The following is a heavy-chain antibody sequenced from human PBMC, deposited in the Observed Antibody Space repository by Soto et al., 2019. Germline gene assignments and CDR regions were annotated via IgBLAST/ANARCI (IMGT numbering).Heavy chain of an antibody. J-gene: IGHJ6*03. CDR3: ARDRDYYYYMYV. Sequence: QVQLVEAGGGVVQPGRSLRLSCAASGFTFSSYGMHWVRQAPGKGLEWVAVIWYDGSNKYYADSVKGRFTISRDNSKNTLYLQMNSLRAEDTAVYYCARDRDYYYYMYVWGKGTTVTVSS. D-gene: IGHD3-10*01. CDR1: GFTFSSYG. CDR2: IWYDGSNK. V-gene: IGHV3-33*01.